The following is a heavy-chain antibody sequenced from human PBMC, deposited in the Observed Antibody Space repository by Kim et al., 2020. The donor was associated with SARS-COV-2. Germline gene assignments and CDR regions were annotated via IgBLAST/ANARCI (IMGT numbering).Heavy chain of an antibody. J-gene: IGHJ6*02. CDR1: GFTFSSYW. CDR2: IKQDGSEK. Sequence: GGSLRLSCAASGFTFSSYWMSWVRQAPGKGLEWVANIKQDGSEKYYVDSVKGRFTISRDNAKNSLYLQMNSLRAEDTAVYYCAREVAETPYGSGAHYYYFGMDVWGQGTTVTVSS. V-gene: IGHV3-7*01. D-gene: IGHD3-10*01. CDR3: AREVAETPYGSGAHYYYFGMDV.